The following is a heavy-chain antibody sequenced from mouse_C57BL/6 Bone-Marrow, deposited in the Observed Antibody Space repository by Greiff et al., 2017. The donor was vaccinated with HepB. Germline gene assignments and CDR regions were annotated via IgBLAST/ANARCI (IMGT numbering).Heavy chain of an antibody. CDR1: GYTFTSYW. J-gene: IGHJ4*01. CDR2: INPSSGYT. D-gene: IGHD2-5*01. V-gene: IGHV1-7*01. Sequence: QVHVKQSGAELAKPGASVKLSCKASGYTFTSYWMHWVKQRPGQGLEWIGYINPSSGYTKYNQKFKDKATLTADKSSSTAYMQLSSLTYEDSAVYYCAQRVGDSNFPLAMDYWGQGTSVTVSS. CDR3: AQRVGDSNFPLAMDY.